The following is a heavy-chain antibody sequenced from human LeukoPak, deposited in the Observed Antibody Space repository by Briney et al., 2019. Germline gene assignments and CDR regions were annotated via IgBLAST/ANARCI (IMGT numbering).Heavy chain of an antibody. CDR2: VYSDGSST. J-gene: IGHJ6*02. CDR1: GFTFSTYW. Sequence: GGSLRLSCAASGFTFSTYWMHRVRQAPGKGLVWVSRVYSDGSSTSYADSVKGRFTISRDNSKNTLYLQMNSLRAEDTAVYYCARAWRTTQKQYYYYYGMDVWGQGTTVAVSS. D-gene: IGHD4-11*01. CDR3: ARAWRTTQKQYYYYYGMDV. V-gene: IGHV3-74*01.